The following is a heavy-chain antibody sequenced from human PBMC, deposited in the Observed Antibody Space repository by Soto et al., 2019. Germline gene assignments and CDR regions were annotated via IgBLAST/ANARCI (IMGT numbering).Heavy chain of an antibody. J-gene: IGHJ4*02. V-gene: IGHV3-23*01. CDR1: GFTFSKYA. CDR2: ISRSGGST. Sequence: EVQLLESGGGLVQPGGSLRLSCAASGFTFSKYALTWVRQAPGKGLEWDSGISRSGGSTYSADSVKGRFTISRDNSKNTMYLQMSSLRAEDTAVYYCAKEYDSSVYYPDYWGQGTLVTVSS. D-gene: IGHD3-22*01. CDR3: AKEYDSSVYYPDY.